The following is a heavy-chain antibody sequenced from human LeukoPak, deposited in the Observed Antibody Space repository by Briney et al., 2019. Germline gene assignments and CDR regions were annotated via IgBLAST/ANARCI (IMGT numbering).Heavy chain of an antibody. CDR1: GFTFSSYA. CDR3: ARDGGIGLDY. D-gene: IGHD2-21*01. CDR2: ISYDGSNK. Sequence: GGSLRLSCAASGFTFSSYAMHWVRQAPGKGLEWVAVISYDGSNKYYADSVKGRFTISRDNSKNTLYLQMNSLRAEDSAMYYCARDGGIGLDYWGQGTLVTVSS. J-gene: IGHJ4*02. V-gene: IGHV3-30-3*01.